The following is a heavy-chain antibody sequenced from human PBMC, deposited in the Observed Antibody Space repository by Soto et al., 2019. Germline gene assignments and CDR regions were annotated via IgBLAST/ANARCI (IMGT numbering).Heavy chain of an antibody. V-gene: IGHV3-21*01. Sequence: EVQLVESGGGLVKPGGSLRLSCAASGFTFSSYSMNWVRQAPGKGLEWVSSISSSSSYIYYADSVKGRFTISRDNAKNSLYLQKNSLRGEDTAVYYCAREGIAAAGRLNYYYGMDVWGQGTTVTVSS. CDR3: AREGIAAAGRLNYYYGMDV. D-gene: IGHD6-13*01. CDR1: GFTFSSYS. J-gene: IGHJ6*02. CDR2: ISSSSSYI.